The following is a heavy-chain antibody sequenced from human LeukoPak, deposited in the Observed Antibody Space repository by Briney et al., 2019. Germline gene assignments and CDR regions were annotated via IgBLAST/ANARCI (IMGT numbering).Heavy chain of an antibody. CDR1: GYTFTSYG. Sequence: GASVKVSCKASGYTFTSYGISWVRQAPGQGLEWMGRIIPIFGTANYAQKFQGRVTITTDESTSTAYMELSSLRSEDTAVYYCARDSETPATAISDYWGQGTLVTVSS. V-gene: IGHV1-69*05. CDR3: ARDSETPATAISDY. CDR2: IIPIFGTA. D-gene: IGHD2-2*02. J-gene: IGHJ4*02.